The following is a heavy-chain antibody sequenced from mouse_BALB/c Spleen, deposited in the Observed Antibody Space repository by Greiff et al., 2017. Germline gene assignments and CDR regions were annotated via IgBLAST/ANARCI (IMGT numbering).Heavy chain of an antibody. J-gene: IGHJ4*01. CDR1: GYSITSGYY. CDR2: ISYDGSN. CDR3: AGYYYAMDY. Sequence: EVQLQQSGPGLVKPSQSLSLTCSVTGYSITSGYYWNWIRQFPGNKLEWMGYISYDGSNNYNPSLKNRISITRDTSKNQFFLKLNSVTTEDTATYYCAGYYYAMDYWGQGTSVTVSS. V-gene: IGHV3-6*02.